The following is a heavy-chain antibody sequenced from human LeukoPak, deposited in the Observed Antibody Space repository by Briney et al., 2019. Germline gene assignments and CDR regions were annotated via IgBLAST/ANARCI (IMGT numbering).Heavy chain of an antibody. CDR2: IRYDGSNK. CDR1: GFTFSSYG. V-gene: IGHV3-30*02. J-gene: IGHJ4*02. CDR3: AKGGSRVGATCHY. D-gene: IGHD1-26*01. Sequence: GGSLRLSCAASGFTFSSYGMHWVRQAPGKGLEWVAFIRYDGSNKYYADSVKGRFTIFRDNSKNTLYLQMNSLRAEDTAVYYCAKGGSRVGATCHYWGQGTLFTVSS.